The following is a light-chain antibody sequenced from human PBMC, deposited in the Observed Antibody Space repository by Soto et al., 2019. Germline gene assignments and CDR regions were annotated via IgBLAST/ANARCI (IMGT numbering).Light chain of an antibody. Sequence: QSALTQPASVSGSPGQSITISCTGTSSDVGGYNYVSWYQQHPGKAPKLMIYDVSNRPSGVSNRFSGSKSGNTASLTISGLQAEDEADYYCSSYTRSSTPYVFGTGTKVTV. J-gene: IGLJ1*01. V-gene: IGLV2-14*01. CDR2: DVS. CDR1: SSDVGGYNY. CDR3: SSYTRSSTPYV.